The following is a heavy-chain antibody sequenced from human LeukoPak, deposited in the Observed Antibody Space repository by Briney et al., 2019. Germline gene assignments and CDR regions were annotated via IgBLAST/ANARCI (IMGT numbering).Heavy chain of an antibody. CDR2: IYTTGST. CDR3: ARVNYSDSSGRPFAS. V-gene: IGHV4-61*02. Sequence: SETLSLTCTVSGGSISSGSYYWTWIRQPAGKGLEWIGRIYTTGSTNYNPSLKRRVTIPMDTSKNQFSLILSSVTAADTAVYYCARVNYSDSSGRPFASWGPGALVTVSS. D-gene: IGHD3-22*01. CDR1: GGSISSGSYY. J-gene: IGHJ4*02.